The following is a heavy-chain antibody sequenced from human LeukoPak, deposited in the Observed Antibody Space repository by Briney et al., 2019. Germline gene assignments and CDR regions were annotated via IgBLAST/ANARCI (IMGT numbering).Heavy chain of an antibody. CDR3: AREDNGDYYVDY. J-gene: IGHJ4*02. V-gene: IGHV3-74*01. D-gene: IGHD4-17*01. Sequence: GGSLRLSCAASGFTFSSYWMHWVRQAPGKGLVWVSRVKSDGSSTNYADSVKGRFTISRDNAKNTLYLQMNSLRAEDTAVYHCAREDNGDYYVDYWGQGTLVTVSS. CDR1: GFTFSSYW. CDR2: VKSDGSST.